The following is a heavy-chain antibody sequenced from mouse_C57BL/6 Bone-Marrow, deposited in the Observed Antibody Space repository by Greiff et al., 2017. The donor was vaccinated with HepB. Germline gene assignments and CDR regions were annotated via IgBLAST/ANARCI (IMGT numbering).Heavy chain of an antibody. CDR2: IDPSDSYT. CDR1: GYTFTSYW. D-gene: IGHD1-1*01. V-gene: IGHV1-69*01. Sequence: VQLQQPGAELVMPGASVKLSCKASGYTFTSYWMHWVKQRPGQGLEWIGEIDPSDSYTNYNQKFKGKSTLTVDKSSSTAYMQLSSLTSEDSAVYYCARITGSSFYYYAMDYWGQGTSVTVSS. CDR3: ARITGSSFYYYAMDY. J-gene: IGHJ4*01.